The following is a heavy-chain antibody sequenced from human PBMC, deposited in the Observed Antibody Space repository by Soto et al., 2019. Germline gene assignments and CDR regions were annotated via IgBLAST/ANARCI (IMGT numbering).Heavy chain of an antibody. Sequence: ASVKVSCKASGYTFTSYGISWVRQAPGQGLEWMGWISAYNGNTNYAQKLQGRVTMTTDTSTSTAYMELRSLRSDDTAVYYCARDRAKGVTMVRGVIPHYYYCMDVWGQGTTCTVSS. J-gene: IGHJ6*02. CDR1: GYTFTSYG. V-gene: IGHV1-18*04. D-gene: IGHD3-10*01. CDR3: ARDRAKGVTMVRGVIPHYYYCMDV. CDR2: ISAYNGNT.